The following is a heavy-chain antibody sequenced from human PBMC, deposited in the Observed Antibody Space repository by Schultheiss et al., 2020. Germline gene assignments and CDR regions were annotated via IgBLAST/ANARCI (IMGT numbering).Heavy chain of an antibody. V-gene: IGHV2-5*01. CDR2: IYWNDDK. D-gene: IGHD4-17*01. J-gene: IGHJ4*02. CDR3: ARTRYGDYIDY. CDR1: GFSLSTYAVG. Sequence: SGPTLVKPTQTLTLTCTFSGFSLSTYAVGVGWIRQPPGKALEWLALIYWNDDKRYSPSLKSRLTISKDTSKNQVVLTMTNMDPVDTATYYCARTRYGDYIDYWGQGTLVTVSS.